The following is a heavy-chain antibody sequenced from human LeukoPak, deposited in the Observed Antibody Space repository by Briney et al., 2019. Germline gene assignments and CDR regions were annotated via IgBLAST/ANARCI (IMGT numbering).Heavy chain of an antibody. CDR2: IRSTIYGGTT. J-gene: IGHJ3*01. Sequence: PGGSLRLSCTVSGFNFGDFAMSWVRQAPGKGPEWLGFIRSTIYGGTTDYAASVKGRFTISRDDSKSIAYLQMNSLKTEDTAMYYCTRDYPASFDVWGQGTLVTVSS. CDR1: GFNFGDFA. CDR3: TRDYPASFDV. V-gene: IGHV3-49*04.